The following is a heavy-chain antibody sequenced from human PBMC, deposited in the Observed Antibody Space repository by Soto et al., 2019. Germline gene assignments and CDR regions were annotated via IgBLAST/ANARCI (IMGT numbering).Heavy chain of an antibody. CDR2: IYYSGST. D-gene: IGHD3-10*01. CDR3: ARGRNYYGSGSYPPRAGRATDV. J-gene: IGHJ6*04. CDR1: GGSISSSSYY. V-gene: IGHV4-39*01. Sequence: SETLSLTCTVSGGSISSSSYYWGWMRQPPGKGLEWIGSIYYSGSTYYNPSLKSRVTISVDTSKNQFSLKLSSVTAADTAVYYCARGRNYYGSGSYPPRAGRATDVWGTGPTVTVFS.